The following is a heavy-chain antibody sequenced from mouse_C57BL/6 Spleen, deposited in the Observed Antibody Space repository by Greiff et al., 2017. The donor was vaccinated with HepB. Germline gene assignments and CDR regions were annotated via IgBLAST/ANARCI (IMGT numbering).Heavy chain of an antibody. J-gene: IGHJ1*03. CDR1: GYTFTSYW. CDR3: AREDYYGYRYFDV. Sequence: QVHVKQPGAELVRPGTSVKLSCKASGYTFTSYWMHWVKQRPGQGLEWIGVIDPSDSYTNYNQKFKGKATLTVDTSSSTAYMQLSSLTSEDSAVYYCAREDYYGYRYFDVWGTGTTVTVSS. CDR2: IDPSDSYT. D-gene: IGHD1-1*01. V-gene: IGHV1-59*01.